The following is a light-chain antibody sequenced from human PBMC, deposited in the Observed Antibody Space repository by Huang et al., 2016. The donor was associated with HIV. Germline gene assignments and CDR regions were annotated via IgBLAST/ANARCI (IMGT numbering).Light chain of an antibody. V-gene: IGKV3-15*01. CDR3: QQYNNWPQT. J-gene: IGKJ1*01. CDR1: QSVSSN. CDR2: GAS. Sequence: EIVMTQSPATLSVSPGERATLSCRASQSVSSNLAWYQQKPGQAPRLRSYGASTRGTGIPARFSGSGSGTEFTLTISSLQSEDFAVYYCQQYNNWPQTFGQGTKVEIK.